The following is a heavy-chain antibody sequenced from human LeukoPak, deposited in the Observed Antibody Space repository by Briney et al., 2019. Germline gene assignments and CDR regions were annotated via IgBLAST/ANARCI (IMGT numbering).Heavy chain of an antibody. CDR3: SVTMTTVHTIAFDI. J-gene: IGHJ3*02. CDR1: GYTFTSYD. CDR2: MNPNSGNT. Sequence: ASVTVSCKASGYTFTSYDINWVRQATGQGLEWVGWMNPNSGNTGYAQKFQGRVTMTRNTSISTAYMELSSLRSEDTAVYYCSVTMTTVHTIAFDIWGQGTMVTVSS. D-gene: IGHD4-17*01. V-gene: IGHV1-8*01.